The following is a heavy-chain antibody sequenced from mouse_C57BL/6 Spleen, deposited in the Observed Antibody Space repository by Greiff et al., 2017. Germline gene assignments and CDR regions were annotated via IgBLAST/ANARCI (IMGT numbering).Heavy chain of an antibody. D-gene: IGHD2-4*01. Sequence: LQESGPELVKPGASVKISCKASGYAFSSSWMNWVKQRPGKGLEWIGRIYPGDGDTNYNGKFKGKATLTADKSSSTAYMQLSSLTSEDSAVYFCARGRDYGYAMDYWGQGTSVTVSS. CDR1: GYAFSSSW. V-gene: IGHV1-82*01. CDR3: ARGRDYGYAMDY. CDR2: IYPGDGDT. J-gene: IGHJ4*01.